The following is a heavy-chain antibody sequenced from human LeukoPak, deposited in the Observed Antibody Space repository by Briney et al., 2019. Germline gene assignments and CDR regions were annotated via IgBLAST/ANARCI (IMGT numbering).Heavy chain of an antibody. Sequence: SETLSLTCTVSDDSISDYYRGWIRQPPGKGLEWIGYFHNSGTSTYNPSLKSRVTISADTSKNQFSLKLSSVTAADTAVYYCARVAPDYYYGTDVWGQGTTVTVSS. CDR3: ARVAPDYYYGTDV. V-gene: IGHV4-59*12. CDR1: DDSISDYY. CDR2: FHNSGTS. J-gene: IGHJ6*02.